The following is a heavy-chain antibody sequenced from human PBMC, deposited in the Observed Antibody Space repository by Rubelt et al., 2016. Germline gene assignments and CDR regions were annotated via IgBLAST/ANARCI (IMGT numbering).Heavy chain of an antibody. CDR3: ASSSGSYHSLDY. Sequence: QVQLAQSGAEVQKPGASARVSCKASGYIFSDYFLQWVRQAPGQGLGWMGWINPRTGDTTYAEKFRGRVTVTSDTSIATAYMELTGLTSDDTAVYYCASSSGSYHSLDYWGQGTLVTVSS. V-gene: IGHV1-2*02. J-gene: IGHJ4*02. D-gene: IGHD1-26*01. CDR2: INPRTGDT. CDR1: GYIFSDYF.